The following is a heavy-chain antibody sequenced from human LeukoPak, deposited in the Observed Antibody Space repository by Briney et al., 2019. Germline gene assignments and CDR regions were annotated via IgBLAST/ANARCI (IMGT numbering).Heavy chain of an antibody. J-gene: IGHJ6*03. CDR1: GGTFSSYA. D-gene: IGHD6-13*01. V-gene: IGHV1-69*06. Sequence: ASVKVSCKASGGTFSSYAISWVRQAPGQGLEWMGGIIPIFGTANYAQKFQGRVTITADKSTSTAYMELSSLRSEDTAVYYCARAEYSSSWSEYYYYYMDVWGKGTTVTVSS. CDR3: ARAEYSSSWSEYYYYYMDV. CDR2: IIPIFGTA.